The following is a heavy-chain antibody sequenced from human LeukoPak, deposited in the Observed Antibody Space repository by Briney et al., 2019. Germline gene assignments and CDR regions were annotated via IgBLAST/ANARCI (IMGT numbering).Heavy chain of an antibody. CDR1: GGSISSYY. D-gene: IGHD2-21*02. Sequence: SETLSLTCTVSGGSISSYYWSWIRQPPGKGLEWIGYIYYSGSTNYNPSLKSRVTISVDTSENQFSLKLSSVTAADTAVYYCARAYCGGDCYSWWFDPWGQGTLVTVSS. J-gene: IGHJ5*02. CDR2: IYYSGST. V-gene: IGHV4-59*01. CDR3: ARAYCGGDCYSWWFDP.